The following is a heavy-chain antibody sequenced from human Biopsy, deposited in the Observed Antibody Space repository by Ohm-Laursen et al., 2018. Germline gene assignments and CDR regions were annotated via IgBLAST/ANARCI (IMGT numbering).Heavy chain of an antibody. V-gene: IGHV4-59*01. CDR2: IYYSGST. CDR3: ARVGAGAPSIDYFDY. D-gene: IGHD1-26*01. Sequence: TLSLTCTVSGGSIGSFFWSWIRQPPGQGLEWIGYIYYSGSTNYNPSLRSRVIILVDRSKNQFSLELSSVIAADTAVYYCARVGAGAPSIDYFDYWGQGALVTVSS. CDR1: GGSIGSFF. J-gene: IGHJ4*02.